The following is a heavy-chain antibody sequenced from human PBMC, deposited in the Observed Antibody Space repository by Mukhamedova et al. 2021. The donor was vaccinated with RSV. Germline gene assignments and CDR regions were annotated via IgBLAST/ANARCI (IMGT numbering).Heavy chain of an antibody. D-gene: IGHD2-15*01. CDR3: ARDPGYSAFDF. CDR2: K. J-gene: IGHJ4*02. V-gene: IGHV3-7*01. Sequence: KNHVDSVKGRFTISRDNAENSVYLQMNNLRAEDTAIYYCARDPGYSAFDFWDRGTLVTVSS.